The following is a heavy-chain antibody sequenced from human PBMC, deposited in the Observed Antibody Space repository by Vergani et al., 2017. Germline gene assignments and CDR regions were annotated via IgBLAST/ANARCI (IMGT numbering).Heavy chain of an antibody. V-gene: IGHV3-23*04. J-gene: IGHJ3*02. CDR2: LSASDRRT. Sequence: DVQIVESGGGLVQPGGSLRLSCAASGFTFIMPAMSWVRQAPGKGLEWVSTLSASDRRTHYADSVKGRFTISRDNSKNTLFLHMNSLRPEDTTVYYCAKVGRSEVAGTFGAFDIWGQGTMVTVSS. CDR3: AKVGRSEVAGTFGAFDI. CDR1: GFTFIMPA. D-gene: IGHD6-19*01.